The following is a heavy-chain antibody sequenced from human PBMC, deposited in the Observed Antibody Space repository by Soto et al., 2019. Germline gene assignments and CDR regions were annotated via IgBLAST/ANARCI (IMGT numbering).Heavy chain of an antibody. CDR3: ARDWVVTRNHYYYGMDV. J-gene: IGHJ6*02. D-gene: IGHD4-4*01. V-gene: IGHV4-59*01. Sequence: QVQLQESGPGLVKPSETLSLTCTVSGGSISSDYWSWIRQPPGKGLEWIGYIYYSGSTNYNPSLKRRVTIPVXXSXTXXSLKVYSVTAADTAVYYCARDWVVTRNHYYYGMDVWGQGTTVTVSS. CDR1: GGSISSDY. CDR2: IYYSGST.